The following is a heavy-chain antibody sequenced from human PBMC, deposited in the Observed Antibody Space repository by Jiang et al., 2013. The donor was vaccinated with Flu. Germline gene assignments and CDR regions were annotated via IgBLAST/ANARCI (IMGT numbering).Heavy chain of an antibody. V-gene: IGHV3-23*01. Sequence: LSCAASGFTFSSYAMSWVRQAPGKGLEWVSAISGSGGSAYYADSVKGRFTISRDNSKNTLYLQMNSLRAEDTAVYYCAKDGEYNWNYESDYWGQGTLVTVSS. CDR3: AKDGEYNWNYESDY. CDR1: GFTFSSYA. CDR2: ISGSGGSA. D-gene: IGHD1-7*01. J-gene: IGHJ4*02.